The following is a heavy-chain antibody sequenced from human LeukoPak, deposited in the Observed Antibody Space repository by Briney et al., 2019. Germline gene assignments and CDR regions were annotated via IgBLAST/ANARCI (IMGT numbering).Heavy chain of an antibody. CDR1: GYTFTGYY. V-gene: IGHV1-2*02. CDR2: INPNSGGT. J-gene: IGHJ1*01. Sequence: ASVKVFCKASGYTFTGYYMHWVRQAPGQGLEWMGWINPNSGGTNYAQKFQGRVTMTRDTSISTAYMELSRLRSDDTAVYYCARWRYSSAPWSYFQHWGQGTLVTVSS. D-gene: IGHD3-10*01. CDR3: ARWRYSSAPWSYFQH.